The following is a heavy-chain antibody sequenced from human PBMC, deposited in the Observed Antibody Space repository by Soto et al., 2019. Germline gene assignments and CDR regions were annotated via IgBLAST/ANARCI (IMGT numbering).Heavy chain of an antibody. CDR3: AKDFHLDYGDYHYFDY. CDR1: GFTFSDYY. CDR2: ISYDGSNK. J-gene: IGHJ4*02. Sequence: GGSLRLSCAASGFTFSDYYMNWIRQAPGKGLEWVAVISYDGSNKYYADSVKGRFTISRDNSKNTLYLQMNSLRAEDTAVYYCAKDFHLDYGDYHYFDYWGQGTLVTVSS. D-gene: IGHD4-17*01. V-gene: IGHV3-30*18.